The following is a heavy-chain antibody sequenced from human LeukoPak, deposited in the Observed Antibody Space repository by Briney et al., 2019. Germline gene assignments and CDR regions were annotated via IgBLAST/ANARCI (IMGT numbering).Heavy chain of an antibody. CDR2: IYYSGST. CDR1: GGSISSSSYY. V-gene: IGHV4-39*07. D-gene: IGHD4-23*01. Sequence: PSETLSLTCTVSGGSISSSSYYWGWVRQPPGKGLEWIGSIYYSGSTYYKPSLKSRVTISVDTSKNQFSLKLSSVTAADTAVYYCARDLARRTVVRYNWFDPWGQGTLVTVSS. CDR3: ARDLARRTVVRYNWFDP. J-gene: IGHJ5*02.